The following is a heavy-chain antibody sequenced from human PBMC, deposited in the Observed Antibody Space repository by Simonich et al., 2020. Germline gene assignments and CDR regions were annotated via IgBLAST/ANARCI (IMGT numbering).Heavy chain of an antibody. CDR2: ISSRRSYR. Sequence: EVQLVESGGGLVKPGGSLRLSCAASGFTFSSYSMNWVRQAPGKGLEWVSSISSRRSYRYYAASVKGRFTISRDNAKNSLYLQMNSLRAEDTAVYYCARANERDYWGQGTLVTVSS. CDR3: ARANERDY. J-gene: IGHJ4*02. CDR1: GFTFSSYS. V-gene: IGHV3-21*01. D-gene: IGHD1-1*01.